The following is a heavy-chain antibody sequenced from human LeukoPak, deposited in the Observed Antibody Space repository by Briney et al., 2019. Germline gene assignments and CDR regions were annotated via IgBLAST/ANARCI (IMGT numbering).Heavy chain of an antibody. V-gene: IGHV1-8*03. Sequence: ASVKVSCKASGYTFTSYDINWVRQATGQGLEWMGWMNPNRDNTGYAQKYKCRVTITRNTSISTAYMQLSSLRAEDTAVYYCAIGYSGYDYYNYWGQGTLVTVSS. D-gene: IGHD5-12*01. CDR3: AIGYSGYDYYNY. J-gene: IGHJ4*02. CDR1: GYTFTSYD. CDR2: MNPNRDNT.